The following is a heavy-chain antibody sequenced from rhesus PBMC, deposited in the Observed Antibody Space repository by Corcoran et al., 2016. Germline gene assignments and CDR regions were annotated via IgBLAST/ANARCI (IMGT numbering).Heavy chain of an antibody. CDR3: ARLNGLDNYGLDS. CDR2: IHGGSWST. J-gene: IGHJ6*01. D-gene: IGHD3-3*01. Sequence: QVQLQESGPGLVKPSETLPLTCAVSCASISSNYWSWIRQPPGKGREWIGYIHGGSWSTRDTPSLKGRFTSTTATSQNQFSRKLSSVTAADTAVYYCARLNGLDNYGLDSWGEGVVVTVSS. CDR1: CASISSNY. V-gene: IGHV4-147*01.